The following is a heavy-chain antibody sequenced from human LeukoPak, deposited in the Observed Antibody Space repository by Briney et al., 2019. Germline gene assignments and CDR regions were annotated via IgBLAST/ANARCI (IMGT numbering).Heavy chain of an antibody. Sequence: NSSETLSLTCTVSSGAIRNYYWNWVRQSPGKGLEWIGYIYYSGTTNYNPSLKSRVTISVDTSKNQFSLKLSSVTAADTAVYYCARDLRLDPWGQGTLVTVSS. V-gene: IGHV4-59*01. CDR3: ARDLRLDP. CDR1: SGAIRNYY. J-gene: IGHJ5*02. CDR2: IYYSGTT.